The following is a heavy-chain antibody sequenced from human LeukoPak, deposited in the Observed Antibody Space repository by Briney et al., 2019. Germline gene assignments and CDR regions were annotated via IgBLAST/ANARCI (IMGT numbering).Heavy chain of an antibody. V-gene: IGHV1-69*01. CDR1: GGTFSSYA. J-gene: IGHJ5*02. CDR3: ARVLHHDFWSGYGPYNWFDP. D-gene: IGHD3-3*01. Sequence: SARVSCKASGGTFSSYAVSWVRQAPGQGLEWMGGIIPIFGTANYAQKFQGRVTITADESTSTAYMELSSLRSEDTAVYYCARVLHHDFWSGYGPYNWFDPWGQGTLVTVSS. CDR2: IIPIFGTA.